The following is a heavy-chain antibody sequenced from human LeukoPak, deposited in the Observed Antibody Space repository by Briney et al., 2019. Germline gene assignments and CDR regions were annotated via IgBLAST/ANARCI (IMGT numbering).Heavy chain of an antibody. Sequence: PGGSLRLSCAASGLAFSTYSMSWVRQAPGKGLEWVSSISSSSSYIYYADSVKGRFTISRDNAKNSVYLQMNSLRAEDTAVYYCARAIVAMGERAPTSLDYWGQGMLVTVSS. CDR2: ISSSSSYI. CDR3: ARAIVAMGERAPTSLDY. CDR1: GLAFSTYS. D-gene: IGHD5-12*01. V-gene: IGHV3-21*01. J-gene: IGHJ4*02.